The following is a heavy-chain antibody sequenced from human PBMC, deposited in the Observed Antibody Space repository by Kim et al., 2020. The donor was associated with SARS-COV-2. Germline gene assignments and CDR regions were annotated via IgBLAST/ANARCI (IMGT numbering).Heavy chain of an antibody. CDR3: ARTWGYYDSSGYYADY. V-gene: IGHV3-21*01. Sequence: SVKGRFTISRDNAKNSLYLQMNSLRAEDTAVYYCARTWGYYDSSGYYADYWGQGTLVTVSS. D-gene: IGHD3-22*01. J-gene: IGHJ4*02.